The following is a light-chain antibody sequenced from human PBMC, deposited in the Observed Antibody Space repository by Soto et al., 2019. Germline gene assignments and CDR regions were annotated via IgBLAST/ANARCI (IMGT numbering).Light chain of an antibody. Sequence: EIVLTQSPGTLSLSPGERATLSCRASQSVSSSYLAWYQQKPGQAPRLLIYGASSRATGIPVRFSGSGSGTDFTLTISRLEPEDFAVYYCQQYDSSPPMYTFGQGTKLEIK. J-gene: IGKJ2*01. V-gene: IGKV3-20*01. CDR2: GAS. CDR3: QQYDSSPPMYT. CDR1: QSVSSSY.